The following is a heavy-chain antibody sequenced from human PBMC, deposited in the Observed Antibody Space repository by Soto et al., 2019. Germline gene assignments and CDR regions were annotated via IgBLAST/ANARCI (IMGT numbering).Heavy chain of an antibody. J-gene: IGHJ3*02. CDR2: VDPVESDT. CDR3: AAPYRNSGDAFDI. D-gene: IGHD1-26*01. V-gene: IGHV5-51*01. CDR1: GHSFPNYY. Sequence: GQYLKISCNGSGHSFPNYYVAWDRQVPGNGLVCIAMVDPVESDTRYSPSFQGQVTISAGKSIASAYPQWTSLKASHTAMSYCAAPYRNSGDAFDIWGQRTIVT.